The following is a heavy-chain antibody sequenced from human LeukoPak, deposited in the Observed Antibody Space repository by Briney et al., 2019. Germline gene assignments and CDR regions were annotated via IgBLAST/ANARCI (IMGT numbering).Heavy chain of an antibody. Sequence: GGSLRLSCAASGFTFSSYAMSWVRQAPGKGLEWVSAISGSGGSTYYADSVKGRFTISRDNSKNTLYLQVNSLRAEDTAVYYCAKDLRGGSSAYYFDYWGQGTLVTVSS. CDR1: GFTFSSYA. CDR3: AKDLRGGSSAYYFDY. V-gene: IGHV3-23*01. J-gene: IGHJ4*02. CDR2: ISGSGGST. D-gene: IGHD6-6*01.